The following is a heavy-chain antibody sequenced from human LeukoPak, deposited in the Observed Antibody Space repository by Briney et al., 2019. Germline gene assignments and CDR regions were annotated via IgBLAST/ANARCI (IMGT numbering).Heavy chain of an antibody. Sequence: GGSLRLSCAASGFTFSSYAMSWVRQAPGKGLEWVSGISGGGGSTSYADSVKSRFTISRDNSKNTLYLQMNSLRAEDTAVYYCAKDAIGDSSGHYWWEFDYRGQGTLVTVSS. CDR3: AKDAIGDSSGHYWWEFDY. V-gene: IGHV3-23*01. D-gene: IGHD3-22*01. CDR1: GFTFSSYA. CDR2: ISGGGGST. J-gene: IGHJ4*02.